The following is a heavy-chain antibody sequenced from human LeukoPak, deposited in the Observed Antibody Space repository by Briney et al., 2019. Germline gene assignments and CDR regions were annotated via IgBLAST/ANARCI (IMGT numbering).Heavy chain of an antibody. CDR1: GYSISGGYY. J-gene: IGHJ4*02. CDR3: ARLHWNSNY. CDR2: IYHSGST. Sequence: KTSETLSLTCAVSGYSISGGYYWGWIRQPPGKGLEWIGSIYHSGSTYYNPSLKSRVTISVDTSKNQFSLKLTSVTAADTAVYYCARLHWNSNYWGQGTLVTVSS. V-gene: IGHV4-38-2*01. D-gene: IGHD1-7*01.